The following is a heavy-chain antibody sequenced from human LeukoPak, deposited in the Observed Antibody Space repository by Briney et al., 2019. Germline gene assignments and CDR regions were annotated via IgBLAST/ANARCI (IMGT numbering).Heavy chain of an antibody. CDR2: ISGSGGST. Sequence: GRSLRLSCAASGFTFISYAMSWVRQAPGKGLEWVSAISGSGGSTYYADSVKGRFTISRDNSKNTLYLQMNSLRAEDAAVYYCAKDAVEHQLVDAFDIWGQGTMVTVSS. D-gene: IGHD6-13*01. CDR1: GFTFISYA. J-gene: IGHJ3*02. CDR3: AKDAVEHQLVDAFDI. V-gene: IGHV3-23*01.